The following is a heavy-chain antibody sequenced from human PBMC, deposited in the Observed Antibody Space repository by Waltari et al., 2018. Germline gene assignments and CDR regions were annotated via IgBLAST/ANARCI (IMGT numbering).Heavy chain of an antibody. Sequence: QVQLVQSGAEVKKPGASVKVSCKASGYTFTGYYMHWVRQAPGQGLEWMGWVNPSSGGTNYAQKCQGRVTMTRDTSISTAYMELSRLRSDDTAVYYCAREYIAFLSCLDYWGQGTLVTVSS. V-gene: IGHV1-2*02. CDR2: VNPSSGGT. CDR1: GYTFTGYY. J-gene: IGHJ4*02. CDR3: AREYIAFLSCLDY. D-gene: IGHD3-16*02.